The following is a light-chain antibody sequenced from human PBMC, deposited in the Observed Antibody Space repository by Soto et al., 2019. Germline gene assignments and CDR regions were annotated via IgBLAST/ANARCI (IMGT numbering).Light chain of an antibody. V-gene: IGKV2-28*01. CDR2: LGS. CDR3: MQSLQTPLA. CDR1: QSLLHSNGYNY. Sequence: DIVMTQSPLSLPVSPGEPAPISCRSSQSLLHSNGYNYLDWFLQKPGQSPQLLIYLGSNRASGVPDRFSGSGSGTDFTLKISRVEAEDVGVYYCMQSLQTPLAFGQGTRLEIQ. J-gene: IGKJ5*01.